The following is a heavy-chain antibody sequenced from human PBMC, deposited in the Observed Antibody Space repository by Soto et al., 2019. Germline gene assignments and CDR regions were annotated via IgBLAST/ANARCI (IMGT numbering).Heavy chain of an antibody. CDR2: IYPGDSDT. D-gene: IGHD1-1*01. Sequence: GESLKVSCKGSAYSFTSYWIAWVRQMPAKCLEWMGVIYPGDSDTSYSPYFQGQVTTSADKCIRTVYLQCSSLKASYTTIFYCARHGHGSVQLPNARGSIPSYYAINFWGQGTTGTVAS. CDR1: AYSFTSYW. V-gene: IGHV5-51*01. J-gene: IGHJ6*01. CDR3: ARHGHGSVQLPNARGSIPSYYAINF.